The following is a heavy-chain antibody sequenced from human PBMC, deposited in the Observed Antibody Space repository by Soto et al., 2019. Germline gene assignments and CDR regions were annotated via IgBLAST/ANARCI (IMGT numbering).Heavy chain of an antibody. Sequence: EVQLLESGGGLVQPGGSLRLSCAASGFTFSSYAMSWVCQAPGKGLEWVSAISGSGGSTYYADSVKGRFTISRDNSKNTLYLQMNSLRAEDTAVYYCAKVGSIGSAYYYYYYGMDVWGQGTTVTVSS. D-gene: IGHD2-15*01. CDR2: ISGSGGST. V-gene: IGHV3-23*01. CDR1: GFTFSSYA. CDR3: AKVGSIGSAYYYYYYGMDV. J-gene: IGHJ6*02.